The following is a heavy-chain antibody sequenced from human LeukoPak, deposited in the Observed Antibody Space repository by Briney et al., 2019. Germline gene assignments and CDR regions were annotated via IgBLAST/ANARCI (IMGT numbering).Heavy chain of an antibody. V-gene: IGHV3-7*01. CDR2: IKQDGSEK. CDR1: GFTFSSYW. Sequence: GGSLRLSCAASGFTFSSYWMSWVRQAPGKGLEWVANIKQDGSEKYYVDSVKGRFTIPRDNAKNSLYLQMNSLRAEDTAVYYCARDRSIAAYDYWGQGTLVTVSS. D-gene: IGHD6-6*01. CDR3: ARDRSIAAYDY. J-gene: IGHJ4*02.